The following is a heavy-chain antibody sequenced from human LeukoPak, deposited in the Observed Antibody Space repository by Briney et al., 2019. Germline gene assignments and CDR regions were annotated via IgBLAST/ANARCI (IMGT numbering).Heavy chain of an antibody. CDR3: ARDSRPWFGFDY. CDR2: IYYSGST. V-gene: IGHV4-59*01. D-gene: IGHD3-16*01. J-gene: IGHJ4*02. CDR1: GGSISSYY. Sequence: SETLSLTCTVSGGSISSYYWSWIRQPPGKGLEWIGYIYYSGSTNYNPSLKSRVTISGDTSKNQFSLKLSSVTAADTAVYYCARDSRPWFGFDYWGQGTLVTVSS.